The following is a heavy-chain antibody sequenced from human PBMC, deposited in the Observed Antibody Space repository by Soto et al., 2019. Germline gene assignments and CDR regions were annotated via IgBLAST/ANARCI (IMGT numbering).Heavy chain of an antibody. CDR3: AKARQLVRNGMDV. CDR1: AITFSGYA. J-gene: IGHJ6*02. Sequence: GGSLRLSCAASAITFSGYAMTWVRQAPGRGLEWVSSISSVGTGTYYADSVKGRFTISRDNPKDTVYLQMNSLRAEDTAVYYCAKARQLVRNGMDVWSQGTTVTVSS. V-gene: IGHV3-23*01. D-gene: IGHD6-13*01. CDR2: ISSVGTGT.